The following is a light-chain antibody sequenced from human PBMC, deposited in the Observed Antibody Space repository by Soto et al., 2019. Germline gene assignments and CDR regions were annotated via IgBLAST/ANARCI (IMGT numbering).Light chain of an antibody. CDR3: YSYAGSSIYV. CDR2: EDS. J-gene: IGLJ1*01. Sequence: QSALTQPASVSGSPGQSITMSCTGTTSDVGSYSLLSWYQQHPGKAPKLMIYEDSKRPSGVSNRFSGFKSGNTASLTISGLQAEDEADYYCYSYAGSSIYVFGTGTKV. V-gene: IGLV2-23*01. CDR1: TSDVGSYSL.